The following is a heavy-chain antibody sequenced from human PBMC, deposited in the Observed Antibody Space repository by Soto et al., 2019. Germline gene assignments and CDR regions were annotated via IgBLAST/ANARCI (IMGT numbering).Heavy chain of an antibody. CDR2: ISYDATST. J-gene: IGHJ3*02. D-gene: IGHD2-2*01. V-gene: IGHV3-30*18. CDR3: AKGGRSCIYRNAFDI. Sequence: QVQLVESGGGVVQPGRSLTLSCAPSGITFSNSGMHWVRQAPGKGLAWVAGISYDATSTYYTDSVKGRFTISRDNSKNTLYLQMNSLRPEDTAIYYCAKGGRSCIYRNAFDIWGQGTMVTVSS. CDR1: GITFSNSG.